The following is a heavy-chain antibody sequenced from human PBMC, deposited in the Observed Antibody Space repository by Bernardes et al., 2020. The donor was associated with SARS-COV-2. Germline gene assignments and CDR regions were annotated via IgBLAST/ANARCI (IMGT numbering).Heavy chain of an antibody. CDR1: GFTFNTYA. CDR3: AGGNYCHRSDCYSVLDF. CDR2: IGPGGTVT. D-gene: IGHD2-21*02. Sequence: GGSLRLSCAASGFTFNTYAMIWVRQAPGKGLEFVSAIGPGGTVTNYADSVKGRFTISRDNSKNTLSLQMNGLRAEDTALYYCAGGNYCHRSDCYSVLDFWGQGTLVTVSS. V-gene: IGHV3-23*01. J-gene: IGHJ4*02.